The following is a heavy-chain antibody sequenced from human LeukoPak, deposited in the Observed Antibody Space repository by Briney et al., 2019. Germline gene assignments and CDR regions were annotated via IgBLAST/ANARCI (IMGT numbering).Heavy chain of an antibody. CDR1: GGSFSGYY. D-gene: IGHD3-22*01. J-gene: IGHJ6*03. V-gene: IGHV4-34*01. CDR3: ARGGPSSGYYYYYYMDV. CDR2: INHSGST. Sequence: SETQSLTCAVYGGSFSGYYWSWIRQPPGKGLEWIGEINHSGSTNYNPSLKSRVTISVDTSKNQFSLKLSSVTAADTAVYYCARGGPSSGYYYYYYMDVWGKGTTVTVSS.